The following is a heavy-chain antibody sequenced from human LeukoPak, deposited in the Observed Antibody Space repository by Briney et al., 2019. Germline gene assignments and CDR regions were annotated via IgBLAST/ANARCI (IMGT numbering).Heavy chain of an antibody. CDR2: IKQDGSEK. J-gene: IGHJ4*02. V-gene: IGHV3-7*03. Sequence: GGSLRLSCAASGFTFSSYWMSWVRQAPGKGLEWVANIKQDGSEKYYVDSVKGRFTNSRDNPKNTLYLQMNSLRAEDTAVYFCAKRDVVIRVFLVGFHKEAYYFDSWGQGALVTVSS. D-gene: IGHD2-21*01. CDR3: AKRDVVIRVFLVGFHKEAYYFDS. CDR1: GFTFSSYW.